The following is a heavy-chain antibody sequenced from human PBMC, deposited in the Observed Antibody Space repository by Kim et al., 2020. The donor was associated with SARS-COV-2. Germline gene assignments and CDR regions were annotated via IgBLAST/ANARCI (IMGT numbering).Heavy chain of an antibody. CDR1: GGSISSGSYY. V-gene: IGHV4-61*02. J-gene: IGHJ6*02. CDR3: ARDFLVGIAAAGRSGYYYYGMDV. Sequence: SETLSLTCTVSGGSISSGSYYWSWIRQPAGKGLEWIGRIYTSGSTNYNPSLKSRVTISVDTSKNQFSLKLSSVTAADTAVYYCARDFLVGIAAAGRSGYYYYGMDVWGQGTTVTVSS. CDR2: IYTSGST. D-gene: IGHD6-13*01.